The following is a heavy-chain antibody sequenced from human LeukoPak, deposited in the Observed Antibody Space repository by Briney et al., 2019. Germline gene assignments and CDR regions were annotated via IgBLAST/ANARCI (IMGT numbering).Heavy chain of an antibody. CDR3: ARGYGSGSYYNDPEGY. J-gene: IGHJ4*02. Sequence: WASVKVSCKTAGYTFTSYEINWVRQAPGQGLEWMGWMNPNSGNTGYARKFQDRVTMTRNTFTRTAYMELISLRPEDTAVYYCARGYGSGSYYNDPEGYWGQGTLVTVSS. V-gene: IGHV1-8*01. CDR1: GYTFTSYE. D-gene: IGHD3-10*01. CDR2: MNPNSGNT.